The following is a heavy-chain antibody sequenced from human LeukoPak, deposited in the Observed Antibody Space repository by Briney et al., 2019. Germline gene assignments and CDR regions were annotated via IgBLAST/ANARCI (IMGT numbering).Heavy chain of an antibody. Sequence: PGGSLRLSCAASGFTFSSYRMNWVRQAPGKGLEWVSSISSRSSYIYYADSLKGRLTICRDNAKTPLYLQMNSLRAEDTAVYYCARDRADPDYGDYVFGYWGQGILVTVSS. J-gene: IGHJ4*02. CDR1: GFTFSSYR. V-gene: IGHV3-21*01. CDR2: ISSRSSYI. CDR3: ARDRADPDYGDYVFGY. D-gene: IGHD4-17*01.